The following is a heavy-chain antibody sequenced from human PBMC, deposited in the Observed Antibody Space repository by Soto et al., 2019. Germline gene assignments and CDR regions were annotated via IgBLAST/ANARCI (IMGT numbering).Heavy chain of an antibody. CDR2: ISAYNGNT. Sequence: QVQLVQSGAEVKKPGASVKVSCKASGYTFTTYDISWVRQAPGHGLEWMGWISAYNGNTNYAQKVQGTVTMTTDTSTNTAYMELRSLRSDDTAVYYCARYKFGDPFDYWGQGTLVTVSS. D-gene: IGHD1-1*01. CDR1: GYTFTTYD. J-gene: IGHJ4*02. V-gene: IGHV1-18*01. CDR3: ARYKFGDPFDY.